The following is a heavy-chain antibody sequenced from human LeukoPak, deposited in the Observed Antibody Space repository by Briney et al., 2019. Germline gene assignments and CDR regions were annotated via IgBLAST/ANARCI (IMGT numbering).Heavy chain of an antibody. CDR1: GCTISNYY. V-gene: IGHV4-59*01. CDR2: IYYSGSN. CDR3: ARGDYGDYGDLDY. J-gene: IGHJ4*02. D-gene: IGHD4-17*01. Sequence: SETLSLTCPVSGCTISNYYWSWIRQPPGKGLEWIGYIYYSGSNNYNPSIKSRVTIPVHTTKNQFALKLSSVTAADTAVYYCARGDYGDYGDLDYWGQGTVVTVSS.